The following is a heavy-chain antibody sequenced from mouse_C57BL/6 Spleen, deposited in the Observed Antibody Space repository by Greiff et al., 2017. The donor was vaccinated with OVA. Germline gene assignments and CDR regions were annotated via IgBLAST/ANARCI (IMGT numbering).Heavy chain of an antibody. CDR1: GFTFTDYY. D-gene: IGHD1-1*01. CDR3: ARLYYYGSSLLYAMDY. J-gene: IGHJ4*01. V-gene: IGHV7-3*01. Sequence: EVKVVESGGGLVQPGGSLSLSCAASGFTFTDYYMSWVRQPPGKALEWLGFIRNKANGYTTEYSASVKGRFTISRDNSQSILYLHMNALRAEDSATYYCARLYYYGSSLLYAMDYWGQGTSVTVSS. CDR2: IRNKANGYTT.